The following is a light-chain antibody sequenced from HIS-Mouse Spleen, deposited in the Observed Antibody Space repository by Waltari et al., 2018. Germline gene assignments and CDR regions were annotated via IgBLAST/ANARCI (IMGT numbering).Light chain of an antibody. CDR2: GKN. J-gene: IGLJ2*01. V-gene: IGLV3-19*01. CDR1: SLRSYY. Sequence: SSELTQDPAVSVALGQTVRITCPGDSLRSYYASWYQQKPGQAPVLVIYGKNNRPSGIPDRFSGSSSGNTASLTITGAQAEDEADYYCNSRDSSGNHLEFGGGTKLTVL. CDR3: NSRDSSGNHLE.